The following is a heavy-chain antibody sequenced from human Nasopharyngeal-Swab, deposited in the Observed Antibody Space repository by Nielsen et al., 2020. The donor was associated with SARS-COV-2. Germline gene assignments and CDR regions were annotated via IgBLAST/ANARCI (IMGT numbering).Heavy chain of an antibody. CDR3: AKDPAGYDADYYGMDV. CDR1: GFTFDDYA. D-gene: IGHD5-12*01. J-gene: IGHJ6*02. CDR2: ISWNSGSI. Sequence: GGSLRLSCAASGFTFDDYAMHWVRQAPGKGLEWVSGISWNSGSIGYADSVKGRFTISRDNAKNSLYLQMNSLRAEDTALYYCAKDPAGYDADYYGMDVWGQGTTVTVSS. V-gene: IGHV3-9*01.